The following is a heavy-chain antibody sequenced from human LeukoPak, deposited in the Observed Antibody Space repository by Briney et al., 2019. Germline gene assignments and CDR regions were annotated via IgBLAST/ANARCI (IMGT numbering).Heavy chain of an antibody. CDR2: IYTSGST. Sequence: SSETLSLTCTVSGGSISSYYWNWIRQPAGKGLEWIGRIYTSGSTNYNPSLKSRVTISVDTSKNQFSLKLSSVTAADTAVYYCARGLGGAPTTVLSWGQGTLVTVSS. CDR1: GGSISSYY. J-gene: IGHJ5*02. CDR3: ARGLGGAPTTVLS. D-gene: IGHD4-17*01. V-gene: IGHV4-4*07.